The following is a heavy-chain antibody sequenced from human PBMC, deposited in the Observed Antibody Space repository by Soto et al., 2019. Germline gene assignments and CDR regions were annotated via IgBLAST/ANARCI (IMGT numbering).Heavy chain of an antibody. CDR1: GFTFSSYA. V-gene: IGHV3-30-3*01. CDR3: ARDSDDSSGYYLYYFDY. CDR2: ISYDGSNK. Sequence: PGGSLRLSCAASGFTFSSYAMHWVRQAPGKGLEWVAVISYDGSNKYYADSVKGRFTISRDNSKNTLYLQMNSLRAEDTAVYYCARDSDDSSGYYLYYFDYWGQGTLVTVS. D-gene: IGHD3-22*01. J-gene: IGHJ4*02.